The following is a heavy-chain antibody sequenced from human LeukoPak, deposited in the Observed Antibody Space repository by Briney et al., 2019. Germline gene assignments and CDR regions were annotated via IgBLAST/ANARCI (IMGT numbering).Heavy chain of an antibody. CDR2: IKSDGRT. V-gene: IGHV3-74*01. J-gene: IGHJ1*01. Sequence: GGSLRLSCAAAGFTFSNYWMHWVRQGPGKGRVWVSRIKSDGRTNYADSVKGRFTISRDNAKNTVSLQMNSLRAEDTGVYYCARAPSEIGGYYPEYFRHWGQGTLVTVSS. D-gene: IGHD3-22*01. CDR3: ARAPSEIGGYYPEYFRH. CDR1: GFTFSNYW.